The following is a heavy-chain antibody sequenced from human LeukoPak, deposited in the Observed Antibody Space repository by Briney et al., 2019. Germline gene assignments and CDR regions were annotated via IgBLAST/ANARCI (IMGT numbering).Heavy chain of an antibody. D-gene: IGHD6-19*01. CDR1: GYTFTGYY. V-gene: IGHV1-2*06. CDR3: ARDRVAGSTYAEGNYFDY. J-gene: IGHJ4*02. CDR2: ISPNSGGT. Sequence: ASVKVSCKASGYTFTGYYMHWVRQAPGQGLEWMGRISPNSGGTNYAQNFQGRVTMTRDTSISTAYMELSRLRSDDTAVYYCARDRVAGSTYAEGNYFDYWGQGTLVTVSS.